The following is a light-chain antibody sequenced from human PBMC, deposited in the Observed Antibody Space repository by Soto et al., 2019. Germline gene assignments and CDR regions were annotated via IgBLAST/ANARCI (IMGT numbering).Light chain of an antibody. CDR2: GAS. CDR1: QSVSSN. V-gene: IGKV3-15*01. Sequence: EIVMTQSPGTLSVSPGERATLSCRASQSVSSNLAWYQQKPGQAPRLLIYGASTRATGIPARFSGSGSGTEFPLTISRLQSEDFAVYYWQQYNNWPRTFGQGTKVEIK. J-gene: IGKJ1*01. CDR3: QQYNNWPRT.